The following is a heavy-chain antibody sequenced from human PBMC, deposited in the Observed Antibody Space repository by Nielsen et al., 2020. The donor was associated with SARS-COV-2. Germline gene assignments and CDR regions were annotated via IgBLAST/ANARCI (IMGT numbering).Heavy chain of an antibody. J-gene: IGHJ4*02. V-gene: IGHV3-74*01. CDR2: INNDGSIT. CDR3: ACRRDGYNYDTF. CDR1: GFRFGDYG. D-gene: IGHD5-24*01. Sequence: GESLKISCVASGFRFGDYGLAWVRQAPGKGLVWVARINNDGSITNYADSVTGRFTISRDNAGNTLYLQMDSLGAEDTAVYYCACRRDGYNYDTFWGQGTLVTVSS.